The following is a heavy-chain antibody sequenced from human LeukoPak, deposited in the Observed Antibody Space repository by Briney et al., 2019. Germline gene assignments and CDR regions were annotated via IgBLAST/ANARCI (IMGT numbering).Heavy chain of an antibody. J-gene: IGHJ4*02. V-gene: IGHV3-53*04. Sequence: GGSLRLSCAASGFTVSSNYMSWVRQAPGKGLEWVSLIYSGGSTYYADSVKGRFTISRHNSKNTLYLHMNSLRAEDTAVYYCARDGRWTITTPGDYWGQGTLVTVSS. CDR1: GFTVSSNY. CDR2: IYSGGST. CDR3: ARDGRWTITTPGDY. D-gene: IGHD1-14*01.